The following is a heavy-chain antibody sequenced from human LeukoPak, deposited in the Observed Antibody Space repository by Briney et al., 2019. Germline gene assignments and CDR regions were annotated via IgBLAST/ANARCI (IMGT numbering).Heavy chain of an antibody. CDR1: GYTFTSYA. CDR3: ARDGSQWLLYYYMDV. Sequence: SCKASGYTFTSYAMHWVRQAPGKGLEWVAAISYDGSNKYYADSVKGRFTISRDNSKNTLYVQMNSLRGEDTAVYYCARDGSQWLLYYYMDVWGKGTTVTVSS. D-gene: IGHD3-22*01. CDR2: ISYDGSNK. J-gene: IGHJ6*03. V-gene: IGHV3-30-3*01.